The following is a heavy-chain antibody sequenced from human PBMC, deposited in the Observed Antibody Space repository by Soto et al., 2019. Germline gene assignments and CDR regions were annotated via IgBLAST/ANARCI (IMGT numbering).Heavy chain of an antibody. Sequence: PSETLSLTCTVSGGSISSSSYYWGWIRQPPGKGLEWIGSIYYSGSTYYNPSLKSRVTISVDTSKNQFSLKLSSVTAADTAVYYCARIFEKASWFDPCGPGTPVTVYS. V-gene: IGHV4-39*01. CDR1: GGSISSSSYY. J-gene: IGHJ5*02. CDR3: ARIFEKASWFDP. D-gene: IGHD3-9*01. CDR2: IYYSGST.